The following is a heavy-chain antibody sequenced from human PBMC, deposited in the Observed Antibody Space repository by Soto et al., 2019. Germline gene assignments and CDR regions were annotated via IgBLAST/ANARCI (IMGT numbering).Heavy chain of an antibody. CDR3: ASPGFDCSSTSCYFQH. J-gene: IGHJ1*01. D-gene: IGHD2-2*01. Sequence: GASVKVSCKASGYTFTGYYMHWVRHAPGQGLEWMGWINPNSGGANYAQKFQGWVTMTRDTSISTAYMELSRLRSDDTAVYYCASPGFDCSSTSCYFQHWGQGTLVTISS. CDR1: GYTFTGYY. V-gene: IGHV1-2*04. CDR2: INPNSGGA.